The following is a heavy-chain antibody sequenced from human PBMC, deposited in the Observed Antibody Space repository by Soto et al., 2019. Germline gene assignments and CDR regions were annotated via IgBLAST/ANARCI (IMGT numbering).Heavy chain of an antibody. CDR1: GFTFSSYA. CDR3: ARDAGIAAPGDWFDP. CDR2: ISYDGSNK. Sequence: GGSLRLSCAASGFTFSSYAMHWVRQAPGKGLEWVAVISYDGSNKYYADSVKGRFTISRDNSKNTLYLQMNSLRAEDTAVYYCARDAGIAAPGDWFDPWGQGTLVTVSS. D-gene: IGHD6-13*01. V-gene: IGHV3-30-3*01. J-gene: IGHJ5*02.